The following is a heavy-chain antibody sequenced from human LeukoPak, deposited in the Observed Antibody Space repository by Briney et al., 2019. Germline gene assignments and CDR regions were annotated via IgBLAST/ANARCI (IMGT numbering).Heavy chain of an antibody. CDR1: GFTFSSYG. V-gene: IGHV3-30*18. CDR3: AKDLSLDSYGDDYYGMDV. Sequence: GGSLRLSCAASGFTFSSYGMHWVRQAPGKGLEWVAVISYDGSNKYYADSVKGRFTISRDNSKNTLYLQMDSLRAEDTAVYYCAKDLSLDSYGDDYYGMDVWGQGTLVTVSS. CDR2: ISYDGSNK. J-gene: IGHJ6*02. D-gene: IGHD5-18*01.